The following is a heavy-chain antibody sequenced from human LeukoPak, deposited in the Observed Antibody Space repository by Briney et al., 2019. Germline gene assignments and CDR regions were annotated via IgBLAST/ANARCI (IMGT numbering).Heavy chain of an antibody. CDR3: ARVPYCSGGSCNYYYYYGMDV. J-gene: IGHJ6*02. D-gene: IGHD2-15*01. Sequence: SETLSLTCTVSGGSMSPFYWSWIRQPPGKGLEWIGYIYYTENTNYNPSLTSRVTISIDPSKNQFSLKLNSVTAADTAVYYCARVPYCSGGSCNYYYYYGMDVWGQGTTVTVSS. CDR2: IYYTENT. V-gene: IGHV4-59*12. CDR1: GGSMSPFY.